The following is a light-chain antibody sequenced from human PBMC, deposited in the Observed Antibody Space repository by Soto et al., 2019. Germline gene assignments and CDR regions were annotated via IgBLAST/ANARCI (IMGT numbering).Light chain of an antibody. Sequence: QSALTQPASVSGSPGQSITLSCTATTSDVGGFDYVSWYQQQPGKAPKLMIFEVSNRPSGGSDRFSGSKSGNTASLTISGLQAEDEADYYCSSYTTTGTQVFGTGTKLTVL. CDR3: SSYTTTGTQV. CDR2: EVS. V-gene: IGLV2-14*03. CDR1: TSDVGGFDY. J-gene: IGLJ1*01.